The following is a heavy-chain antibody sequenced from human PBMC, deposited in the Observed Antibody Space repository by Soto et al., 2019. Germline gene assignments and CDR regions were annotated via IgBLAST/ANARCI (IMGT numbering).Heavy chain of an antibody. CDR1: GFTFSTYA. CDR2: ISGSGGNT. J-gene: IGHJ4*01. V-gene: IGHV3-23*01. CDR3: AKLVKQYYFVY. Sequence: EVQLLESGGGLVQPGGSLRLSCAASGFTFSTYAMSWVRQAPGKGLEWVSAISGSGGNTYSADSVKGRFTISRDNSKNTLYLQMTSLRAEDTAVYYCAKLVKQYYFVYWGHGTLVTVSS. D-gene: IGHD2-21*01.